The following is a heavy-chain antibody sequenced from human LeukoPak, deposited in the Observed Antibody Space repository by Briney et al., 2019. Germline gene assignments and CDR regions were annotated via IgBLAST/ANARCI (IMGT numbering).Heavy chain of an antibody. CDR3: ARVGGGAVFGY. Sequence: GASVKVSCKASGYTFTGYYMHWVRQAPGHWLEWMVWINPNSGGTNYAQKFQGRVTMTRDTSISTAYMELSRLRSDDTAVYYCARVGGGAVFGYWGQGTLVSVSS. J-gene: IGHJ4*02. CDR2: INPNSGGT. D-gene: IGHD3-10*01. V-gene: IGHV1-2*02. CDR1: GYTFTGYY.